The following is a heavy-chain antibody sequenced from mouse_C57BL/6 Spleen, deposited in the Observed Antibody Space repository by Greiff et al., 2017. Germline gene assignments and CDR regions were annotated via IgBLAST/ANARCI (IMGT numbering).Heavy chain of an antibody. D-gene: IGHD1-1*01. Sequence: QVQLQQSGAELVKPGASVKLSCKASGYTFTEYTIHWVKQRSGQGLEWIGWFYPGSGSIKYNEKFKDKATLTADKSSSTVYMELSRLTSEDSAVXFCAIHEVRGSDYGSDWWFDVWGTGTMVTVSA. J-gene: IGHJ1*03. V-gene: IGHV1-62-2*01. CDR3: AIHEVRGSDYGSDWWFDV. CDR1: GYTFTEYT. CDR2: FYPGSGSI.